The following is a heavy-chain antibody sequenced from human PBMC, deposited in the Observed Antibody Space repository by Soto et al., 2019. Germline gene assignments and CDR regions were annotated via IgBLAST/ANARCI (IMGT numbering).Heavy chain of an antibody. CDR3: ARDCITMVQGTNCYYMDV. D-gene: IGHD3-10*01. Sequence: QVQLVQSGAEVKKPGASVKASCKASGYTFTSYGISWVRQAPGQGLEWMGWISAYNGNTNYAQKLQGRVTMTTDTYTSTAYMELRSLRSDDTAVYYCARDCITMVQGTNCYYMDVWGKGTTVTVSS. CDR1: GYTFTSYG. V-gene: IGHV1-18*01. CDR2: ISAYNGNT. J-gene: IGHJ6*03.